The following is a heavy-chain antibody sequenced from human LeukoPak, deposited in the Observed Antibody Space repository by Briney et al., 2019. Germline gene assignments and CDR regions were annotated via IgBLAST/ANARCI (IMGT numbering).Heavy chain of an antibody. D-gene: IGHD3-3*02. J-gene: IGHJ2*01. V-gene: IGHV4-39*07. CDR2: IYYSGST. Sequence: SETLSLTCTVSGGSISSSSYYWGWIRQPPGKGLEWIGSIYYSGSTYYNPSLKSRVAISVDTSKNQFSLKLSSVTAADTAVYYCARGAFAHFDLWGRGTLVTVSS. CDR1: GGSISSSSYY. CDR3: ARGAFAHFDL.